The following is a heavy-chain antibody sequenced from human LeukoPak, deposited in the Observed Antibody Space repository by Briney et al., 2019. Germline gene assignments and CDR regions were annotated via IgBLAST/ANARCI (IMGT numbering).Heavy chain of an antibody. V-gene: IGHV3-21*01. CDR2: ISSSSSYI. D-gene: IGHD5-18*01. CDR1: GGSISSYY. Sequence: ETLSLTCTVSGGSISSYYWSWVRQAPGKGLEWVSSISSSSSYIYYADSVKGRFTISRNNAKNSLYLQMNSLRAEDTAVYYCARVGYSYGPDYWGQGTLVTVSS. J-gene: IGHJ4*02. CDR3: ARVGYSYGPDY.